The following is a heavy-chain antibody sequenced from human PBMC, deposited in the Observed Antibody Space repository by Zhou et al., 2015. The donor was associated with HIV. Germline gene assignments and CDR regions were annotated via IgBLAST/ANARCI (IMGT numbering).Heavy chain of an antibody. CDR1: GYTFTSYY. D-gene: IGHD3-22*01. CDR3: ARDLTDSSGYRGGYDY. Sequence: QVQLVQSGAEVKKPGASVKVSCKASGYTFTSYYMHWVRQAPGQGLEWMGIINPSGGSTSYAQKFQGRVTMTRDTSTSTVYMELSSLRSEDTAVYYCARDLTDSSGYRGGYDYWGQGTLVTVSS. CDR2: INPSGGST. J-gene: IGHJ4*02. V-gene: IGHV1-46*01.